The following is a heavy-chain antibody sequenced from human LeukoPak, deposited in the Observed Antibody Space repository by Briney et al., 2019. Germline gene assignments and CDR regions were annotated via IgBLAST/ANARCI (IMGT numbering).Heavy chain of an antibody. D-gene: IGHD1-1*01. V-gene: IGHV4-59*08. CDR2: VYHSGST. CDR3: GRANPNWNRPDY. CDR1: SDSMTSYF. Sequence: SETLSLTCTVSSDSMTSYFLSWIRQPPGKGLEWVGYVYHSGSTSYNPSVKSRVSISEDTAKNQFSLKLTSVSAADTDVYFCGRANPNWNRPDYWGQGTLVTVSS. J-gene: IGHJ4*02.